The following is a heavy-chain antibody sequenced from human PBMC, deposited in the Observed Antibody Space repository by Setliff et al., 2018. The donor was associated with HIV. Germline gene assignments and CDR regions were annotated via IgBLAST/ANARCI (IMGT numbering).Heavy chain of an antibody. J-gene: IGHJ4*02. CDR1: GFSVRNYY. CDR2: IYSDGTT. D-gene: IGHD2-2*01. CDR3: ARLRLFSSALDY. V-gene: IGHV3-66*02. Sequence: PGGSLRLSCAASGFSVRNYYMAWVRQAPGKGLEWVSTIYSDGTTYHADSVKGRFTLSRDNSKNTLFLQMNSLRPEDTAVFYCARLRLFSSALDYWGQGTLVTVSS.